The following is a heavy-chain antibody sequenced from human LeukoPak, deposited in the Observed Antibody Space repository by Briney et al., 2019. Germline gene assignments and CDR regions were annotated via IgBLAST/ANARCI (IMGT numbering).Heavy chain of an antibody. J-gene: IGHJ4*02. D-gene: IGHD6-19*01. CDR2: IYYSGGT. V-gene: IGHV4-59*11. CDR3: ARAIFSGSDFGS. CDR1: GSPMTGHY. Sequence: SETLSLTCTVSGSPMTGHYWSWIRQPPGKGLEWIGYIYYSGGTSHNPSLKSRVSISINTSKSQFSLNLSSVTAADTAVYFCARAIFSGSDFGSWGQGTLVTVSS.